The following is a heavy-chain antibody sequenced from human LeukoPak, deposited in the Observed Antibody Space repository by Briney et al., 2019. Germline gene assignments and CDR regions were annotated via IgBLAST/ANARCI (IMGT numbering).Heavy chain of an antibody. CDR1: GFTFSSYS. CDR3: ARDGDTQLELSYYFDY. CDR2: ISSSSSYI. J-gene: IGHJ4*02. V-gene: IGHV3-21*01. D-gene: IGHD1-7*01. Sequence: GGSLRLSCAASGFTFSSYSMNWVRQAPGKGLEWVSSISSSSSYIYYADSVKGRFTISRDNAKNSLYLQINSLRAEDTAVHYCARDGDTQLELSYYFDYWGQGTLVTVSS.